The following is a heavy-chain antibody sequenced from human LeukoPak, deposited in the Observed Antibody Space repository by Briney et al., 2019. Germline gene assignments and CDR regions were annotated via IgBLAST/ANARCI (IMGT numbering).Heavy chain of an antibody. CDR3: AKPALLGYFDWLGMDH. D-gene: IGHD3-9*01. J-gene: IGHJ4*02. CDR1: GFTFSSYG. Sequence: GGSLRLSCAASGFTFSSYGMSWVRQAPGKGLEWVSGISAHGDKTYYVDSVKGRFTISRDNFKNTLYLQMNSLRADDTAVYYCAKPALLGYFDWLGMDHWGQGTLVTVSS. V-gene: IGHV3-23*01. CDR2: ISAHGDKT.